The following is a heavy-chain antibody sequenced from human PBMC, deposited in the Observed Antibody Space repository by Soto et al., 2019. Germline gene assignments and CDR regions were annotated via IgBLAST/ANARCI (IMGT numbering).Heavy chain of an antibody. D-gene: IGHD3-22*01. V-gene: IGHV3-23*01. CDR2: ISGSGGST. J-gene: IGHJ4*02. Sequence: EVQLLESGGGLVQPGGSLRLSCAASGFTFSSYAMSWVRQAPGKGLEWVSAISGSGGSTYYADSVKGRFTISRDNSKNTLYLQMNSLRAEDTAVYYCANGYTYYYDSSGPIDLGSLDYWGQGTLVTVSS. CDR1: GFTFSSYA. CDR3: ANGYTYYYDSSGPIDLGSLDY.